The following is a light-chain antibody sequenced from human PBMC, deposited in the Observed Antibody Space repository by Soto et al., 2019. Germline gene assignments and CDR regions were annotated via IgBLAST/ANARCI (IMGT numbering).Light chain of an antibody. Sequence: EIVLTKSPGTLSLSPGERATLSCRASQSISSNFLAWYQQKPGQAPRLLIYGASNKIPGIPDRFSRSGSGTDFTLTISRLEPEDFAVYYCQQYGSSYTFGQGTKVDI. CDR3: QQYGSSYT. CDR1: QSISSNF. V-gene: IGKV3-20*01. CDR2: GAS. J-gene: IGKJ2*01.